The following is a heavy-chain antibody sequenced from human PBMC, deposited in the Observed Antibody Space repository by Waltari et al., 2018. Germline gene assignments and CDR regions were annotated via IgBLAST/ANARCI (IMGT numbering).Heavy chain of an antibody. D-gene: IGHD3-16*01. CDR3: ARGRNQDY. Sequence: EVQLVESGGGLVQPGGSLRLSCAASGFPFSNYWMTWVRQAPGKGLGWGANIKQDGSEMYDGDSVKGRFTISRDNAKNSVYLQMNSLRAEDTAVYYCARGRNQDYWGQGTLVTVSS. V-gene: IGHV3-7*03. CDR1: GFPFSNYW. CDR2: IKQDGSEM. J-gene: IGHJ4*02.